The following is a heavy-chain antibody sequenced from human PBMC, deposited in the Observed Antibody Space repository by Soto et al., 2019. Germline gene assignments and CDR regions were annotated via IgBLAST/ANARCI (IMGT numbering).Heavy chain of an antibody. CDR3: TTNVPLYCSSTSCYGWFDP. J-gene: IGHJ5*02. CDR2: IKSKTDGGTT. Sequence: GGSLRLSCAASGFTFSNAWMNWVRQAPGKGLEWVGRIKSKTDGGTTDYAAPVKGRFTISRDDSKNTLYLQMNSLKTEDTAVYYCTTNVPLYCSSTSCYGWFDPWGQGTLVTVSS. D-gene: IGHD2-2*01. V-gene: IGHV3-15*07. CDR1: GFTFSNAW.